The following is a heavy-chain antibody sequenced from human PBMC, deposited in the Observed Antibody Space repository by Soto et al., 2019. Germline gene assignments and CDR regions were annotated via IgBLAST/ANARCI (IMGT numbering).Heavy chain of an antibody. J-gene: IGHJ5*02. CDR1: GYTFTSYG. CDR3: ARVGFWYSWNVTPLRWFDP. V-gene: IGHV1-18*01. Sequence: ASVKVSCKASGYTFTSYGISWVRQAPGQGLEWMGWISAYNGNTNYAQKLQGRVTMTTDTSTSTAYMELRSLRSDDTAVYYCARVGFWYSWNVTPLRWFDPWGQGTLVTVSS. D-gene: IGHD1-1*01. CDR2: ISAYNGNT.